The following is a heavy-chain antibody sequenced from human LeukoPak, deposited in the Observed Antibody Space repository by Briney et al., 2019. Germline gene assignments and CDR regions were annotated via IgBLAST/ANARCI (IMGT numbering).Heavy chain of an antibody. CDR3: ARQKAYDLLTAAGYYFDF. D-gene: IGHD3-9*01. CDR2: INPNSGGT. V-gene: IGHV1-2*02. CDR1: GYTFTSNY. J-gene: IGHJ4*02. Sequence: GASVKVSCKAFGYTFTSNYMHWVRQAPGQGLEWMGWINPNSGGTNHAQKFQGRVTMTRDTSISTAYMELSRLRSDDTAVYYCARQKAYDLLTAAGYYFDFWGQGTLVTVSS.